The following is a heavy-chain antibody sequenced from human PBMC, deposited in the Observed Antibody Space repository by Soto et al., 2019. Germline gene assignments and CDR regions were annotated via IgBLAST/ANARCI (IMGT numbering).Heavy chain of an antibody. Sequence: GGSLRLSCAASGFTFSSYAMSWVRQAPGKGLEWVSAISGSGGSTYYADSVKGRFTISRDNSKNTLYLQMNSLRAEDTAVYYCAKEEFALGYDILAGYYKYFDYWGQGTLVTVSS. CDR3: AKEEFALGYDILAGYYKYFDY. CDR1: GFTFSSYA. D-gene: IGHD3-9*01. J-gene: IGHJ4*02. CDR2: ISGSGGST. V-gene: IGHV3-23*01.